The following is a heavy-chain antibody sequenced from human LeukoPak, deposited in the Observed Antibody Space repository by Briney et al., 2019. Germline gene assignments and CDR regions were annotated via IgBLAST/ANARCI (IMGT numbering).Heavy chain of an antibody. CDR3: AREKIGTGTVLGKDYYYMDV. CDR1: GGSISSSSYY. Sequence: PSETLSLTCTVSGGSISSSSYYWGWIRQPPGKGLEWIGSIYYSGSTYCNPSLKSRVTISVDTSKNQFSLKLSSVTAADTAMYYCAREKIGTGTVLGKDYYYMDVWGKGTTVTVSS. V-gene: IGHV4-39*07. CDR2: IYYSGST. D-gene: IGHD3-16*01. J-gene: IGHJ6*03.